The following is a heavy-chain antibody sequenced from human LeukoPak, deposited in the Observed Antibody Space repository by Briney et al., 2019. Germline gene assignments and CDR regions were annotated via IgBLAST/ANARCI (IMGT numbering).Heavy chain of an antibody. J-gene: IGHJ4*02. D-gene: IGHD7-27*01. CDR3: ARGHWGLDY. V-gene: IGHV3-21*01. CDR1: GFSFSSYN. CDR2: ITSSSTYT. Sequence: GGSLRLSCAASGFSFSSYNMNWVRQAPGKGLEWVSSITSSSTYTFYADSAKGRFTISRDNARNSLYLQMNSLRAEDTAVYYCARGHWGLDYWGRGTLVTVSS.